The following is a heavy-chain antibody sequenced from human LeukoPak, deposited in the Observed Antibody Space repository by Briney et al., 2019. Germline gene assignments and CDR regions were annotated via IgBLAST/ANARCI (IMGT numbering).Heavy chain of an antibody. CDR2: ISSSSSYI. D-gene: IGHD6-6*01. J-gene: IGHJ4*02. CDR3: ARETVEGIAARPDGY. V-gene: IGHV3-21*01. Sequence: GGSLRLSCAASGFTFSSYSMNWVRQAPGKGLEWVSSISSSSSYIYYADSVKGRFTISRDNAKNSLYLQMNSLRAEDTAVYYCARETVEGIAARPDGYWGQGTLVTVSS. CDR1: GFTFSSYS.